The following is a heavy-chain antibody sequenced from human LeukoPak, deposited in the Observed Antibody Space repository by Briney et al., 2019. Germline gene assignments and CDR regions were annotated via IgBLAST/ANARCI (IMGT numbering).Heavy chain of an antibody. CDR3: ARVQWELGSDY. V-gene: IGHV3-64*01. J-gene: IGHJ4*02. CDR2: ISSNGNSI. CDR1: GFTFSSYA. Sequence: GRSLRLSCAASGFTFSSYAMHWVRQAPGKGLEYVSAISSNGNSIYYANSVKGRFTISRDNSKNTLFLQMGSLRAEDMAVYYCARVQWELGSDYWGQGTLVTVSS. D-gene: IGHD1-26*01.